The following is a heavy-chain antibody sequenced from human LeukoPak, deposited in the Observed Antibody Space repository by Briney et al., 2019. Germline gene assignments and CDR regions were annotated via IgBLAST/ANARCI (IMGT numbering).Heavy chain of an antibody. CDR1: GYTFSGSY. Sequence: GASVKVSCKASGYTFSGSYIHWVRQAPGQGPEWLGWSSPYNGNTNYAQKFQGRVTMTTDTSTNTAYMELRSLRSDDTAVYYCARDTDDYFDYWGQGTLVTVSS. V-gene: IGHV1-18*04. J-gene: IGHJ4*02. D-gene: IGHD2-8*02. CDR3: ARDTDDYFDY. CDR2: SSPYNGNT.